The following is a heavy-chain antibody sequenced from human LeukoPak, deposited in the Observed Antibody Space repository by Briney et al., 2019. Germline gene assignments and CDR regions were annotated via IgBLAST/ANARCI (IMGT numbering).Heavy chain of an antibody. Sequence: GGSLRLSCAASGFTFSDYYMSWIRQAPGKGLEWVSYISSSGSTIYYADSVKGRFTISRDNAKNSLYLQMNSLRAEDTAGYYCARDFGYCSSTSCQERVYYMDVWGKGTTVTISS. CDR1: GFTFSDYY. V-gene: IGHV3-11*01. J-gene: IGHJ6*03. CDR2: ISSSGSTI. D-gene: IGHD2-2*01. CDR3: ARDFGYCSSTSCQERVYYMDV.